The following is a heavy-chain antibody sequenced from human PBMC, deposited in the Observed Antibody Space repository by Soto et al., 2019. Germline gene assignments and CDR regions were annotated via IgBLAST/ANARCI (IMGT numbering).Heavy chain of an antibody. D-gene: IGHD6-13*01. J-gene: IGHJ4*02. V-gene: IGHV1-69*01. Sequence: QVQLVQSGAEVKKPGSSVKVSCRASGGTFSSYAFTWVRQAPGQGLEWMGGVIPIFGEANYAQKFQGRVTITADESTTTAYMELISLRSDDTAVYYCVTEGGSSSWYARRFDSWGQGTLVTVSS. CDR3: VTEGGSSSWYARRFDS. CDR1: GGTFSSYA. CDR2: VIPIFGEA.